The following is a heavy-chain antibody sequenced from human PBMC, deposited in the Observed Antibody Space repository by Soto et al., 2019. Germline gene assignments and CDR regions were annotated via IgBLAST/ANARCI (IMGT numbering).Heavy chain of an antibody. J-gene: IGHJ4*02. Sequence: EVQLVESGGGLDQPGGSLRLSCADSGFTFSSYWMHWVRQAPGKGLVWVSRTTSDGSSTSYADSVKGRFTISSDNAKNTMYLQMNSLRAEDTAVYYWARPPAVRCTNYFDYRGQGTLVSVSS. V-gene: IGHV3-74*01. CDR3: ARPPAVRCTNYFDY. CDR2: TTSDGSST. D-gene: IGHD2-8*01. CDR1: GFTFSSYW.